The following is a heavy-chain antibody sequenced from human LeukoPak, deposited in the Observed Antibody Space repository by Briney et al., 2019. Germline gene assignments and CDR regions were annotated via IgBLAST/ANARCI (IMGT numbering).Heavy chain of an antibody. D-gene: IGHD2-2*01. CDR3: AKDTKDIVVVPAASRPGALDY. J-gene: IGHJ4*02. CDR2: IRYDGSNK. Sequence: GGSLRLSCAASGSTFSSYGMHWVRQAPGKGLEWVAFIRYDGSNKYYADSVKGRFTISRDNSKNTLYLQMNSLRAEDTAVYYCAKDTKDIVVVPAASRPGALDYWGQGTLVTASS. V-gene: IGHV3-30*02. CDR1: GSTFSSYG.